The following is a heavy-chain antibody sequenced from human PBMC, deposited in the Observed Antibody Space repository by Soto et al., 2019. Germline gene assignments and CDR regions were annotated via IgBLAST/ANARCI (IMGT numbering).Heavy chain of an antibody. J-gene: IGHJ4*02. Sequence: GGSLRLSCAASGFTFSSYAMSWVRQAPGKGLEWVSAISGSGGSTYYADSVKGRFTISRDNSKNTLYLQMNSLRAEDTAVYYCAKVPGDPSGSYYYFDYWGQGTLVTVSS. CDR2: ISGSGGST. CDR1: GFTFSSYA. V-gene: IGHV3-23*01. D-gene: IGHD1-26*01. CDR3: AKVPGDPSGSYYYFDY.